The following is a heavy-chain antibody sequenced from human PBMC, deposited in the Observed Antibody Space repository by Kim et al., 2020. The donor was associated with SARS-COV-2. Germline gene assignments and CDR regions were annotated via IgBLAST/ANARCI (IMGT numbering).Heavy chain of an antibody. CDR1: GFSFSYYA. CDR3: AKATGGAFDI. Sequence: GGSLRRSCAASGFSFSYYAMIWVRQAPGKGLEWVSAITSGGSTYYADSVKGRFTISRDNSKNTLYLQMNSLRAEDTAVYYCAKATGGAFDIWGQGTMVTV. J-gene: IGHJ3*02. CDR2: ITSGGST. V-gene: IGHV3-23*01.